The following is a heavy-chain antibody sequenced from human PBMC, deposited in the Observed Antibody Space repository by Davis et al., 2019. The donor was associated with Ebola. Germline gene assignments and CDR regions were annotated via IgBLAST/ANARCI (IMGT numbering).Heavy chain of an antibody. CDR1: GYTFTSYG. V-gene: IGHV1-18*01. Sequence: ASVTVSCKASGYTFTSYGISWVRQAPGQGLEWMGWISAYNGNTNYAQKLQGRVTMTTDTSTSTAYMELRSLRSDDTVVYYCARGITMVQGVDWFDPWGQGTLVTVSS. CDR3: ARGITMVQGVDWFDP. D-gene: IGHD3-10*01. CDR2: ISAYNGNT. J-gene: IGHJ5*02.